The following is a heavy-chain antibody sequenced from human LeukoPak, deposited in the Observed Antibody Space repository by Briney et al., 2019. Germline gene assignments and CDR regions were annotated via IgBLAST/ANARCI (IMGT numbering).Heavy chain of an antibody. V-gene: IGHV4-4*02. CDR3: ARCGWGLWLGIDY. D-gene: IGHD6-19*01. Sequence: SETLSLTCAVSGGSISSNNWWSWVRQPPGKGLEWIGEIYHSGSTNYNPSLKSRVTISVDKSKNQFSLKLSSVTAADTAVYYCARCGWGLWLGIDYWGQGTLVTVSS. CDR1: GGSISSNNW. J-gene: IGHJ4*02. CDR2: IYHSGST.